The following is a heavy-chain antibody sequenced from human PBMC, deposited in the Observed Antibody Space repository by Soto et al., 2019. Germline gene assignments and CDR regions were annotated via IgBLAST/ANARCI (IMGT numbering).Heavy chain of an antibody. Sequence: SETLSLTCTVSGGSISSYYWSWIRQPPGKGLEWIGYIYYSGSTNYNPSLKSRVTISVDTSKNQFSLKLSSVTAADTAVYYCAKVRQYYYDSSGYYNWFDPWGQGTLVTVSS. J-gene: IGHJ5*02. D-gene: IGHD3-22*01. V-gene: IGHV4-59*01. CDR1: GGSISSYY. CDR3: AKVRQYYYDSSGYYNWFDP. CDR2: IYYSGST.